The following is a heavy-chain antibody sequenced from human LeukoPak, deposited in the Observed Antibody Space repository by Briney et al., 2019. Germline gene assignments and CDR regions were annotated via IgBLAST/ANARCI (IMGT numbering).Heavy chain of an antibody. V-gene: IGHV4-30-4*01. CDR2: IYYSGST. Sequence: PSETLSLTCTVSGGSISSGDYYWSWIRQPPGKGLEWIGYIYYSGSTNYNPSLKSRVTISVDTSKNQFSLKLSSVTAADTAVYYCARHGVSGSTRDAFDIWGQGTMVTVSS. J-gene: IGHJ3*02. CDR3: ARHGVSGSTRDAFDI. D-gene: IGHD3-22*01. CDR1: GGSISSGDYY.